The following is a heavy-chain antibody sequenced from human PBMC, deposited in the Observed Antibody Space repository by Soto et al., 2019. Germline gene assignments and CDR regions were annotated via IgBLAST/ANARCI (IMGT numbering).Heavy chain of an antibody. CDR2: IYSGGNT. Sequence: PGGSLRLSCAASGFTVSSNYMSWVRQAPGKGLEWVSIIYSGGNTYYANSVKGRFSISRDNSKNTLYLQMNSLRAEDTAVYYCARHVTVDNYYYYGMDVWGQGTTVTVSS. J-gene: IGHJ6*02. V-gene: IGHV3-53*01. CDR3: ARHVTVDNYYYYGMDV. D-gene: IGHD5-12*01. CDR1: GFTVSSNY.